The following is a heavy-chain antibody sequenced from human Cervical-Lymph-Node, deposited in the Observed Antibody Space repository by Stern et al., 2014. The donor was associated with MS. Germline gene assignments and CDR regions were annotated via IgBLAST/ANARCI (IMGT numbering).Heavy chain of an antibody. CDR1: GGTFRSYA. CDR3: ARDRDDYGDYDTLRYAFDI. Sequence: VQLVESGAAVRKPGSSVKVSCKASGGTFRSYAISWVRQAPGQRLGWMGGIIPIFGTTSYSQKFQGRVTITADESTSTAYMELSSLRSGDTAVYYCARDRDDYGDYDTLRYAFDIWGQGTLVTVSS. V-gene: IGHV1-69*01. J-gene: IGHJ3*02. CDR2: IIPIFGTT. D-gene: IGHD4-17*01.